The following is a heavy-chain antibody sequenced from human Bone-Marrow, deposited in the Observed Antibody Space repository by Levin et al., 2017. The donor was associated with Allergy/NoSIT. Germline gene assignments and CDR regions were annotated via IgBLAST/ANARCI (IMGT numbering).Heavy chain of an antibody. Sequence: ASVKVSCKASGYTLTGYYMHWVRQAPGQGLEWMAWINPNSGATKCAQKFQGRVTMTRDTSISTAYMELSRLRSDDTAVYYFARTYVDAPFTARDYWGQGTVVYVSS. J-gene: IGHJ4*02. CDR1: GYTLTGYY. V-gene: IGHV1-2*02. CDR3: ARTYVDAPFTARDY. D-gene: IGHD3-16*01. CDR2: INPNSGAT.